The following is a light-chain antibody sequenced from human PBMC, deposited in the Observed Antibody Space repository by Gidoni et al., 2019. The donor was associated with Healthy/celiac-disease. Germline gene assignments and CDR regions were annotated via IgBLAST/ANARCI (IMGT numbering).Light chain of an antibody. CDR3: QQSYSTPRT. CDR2: AAS. CDR1: KSISSY. V-gene: IGKV1-39*01. Sequence: DIQMTQSPSSLSASVGDRVCITCRASKSISSYLNWYQQKPGKAPKLLIYAASSLQSGVPSRFSGSGSGTDFTLTISSLQPEDFATYYCQQSYSTPRTFGQGTKVEIK. J-gene: IGKJ1*01.